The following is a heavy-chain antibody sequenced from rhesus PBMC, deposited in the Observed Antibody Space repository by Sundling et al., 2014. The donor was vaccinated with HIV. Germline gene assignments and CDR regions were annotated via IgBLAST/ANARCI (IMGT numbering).Heavy chain of an antibody. V-gene: IGHV4-165*02. Sequence: QVQLQESGPGLVKPSETLSLTCAVSGGSIIAYYWNWIRQPPGKGLEWIGYIGGSSGTTYYNPSLKSRVTIATDTSKKHFSLNLNSVNGADTAVYYCAIIPKYYADDHGEFDASHFDYWGQGVLATVSS. CDR1: GGSIIAYY. CDR2: IGGSSGTT. J-gene: IGHJ4*01. CDR3: AIIPKYYADDHGEFDASHFDY. D-gene: IGHD3-9*01.